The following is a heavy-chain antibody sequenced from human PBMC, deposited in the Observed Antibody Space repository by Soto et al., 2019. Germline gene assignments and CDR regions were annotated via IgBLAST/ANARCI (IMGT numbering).Heavy chain of an antibody. V-gene: IGHV3-7*01. CDR3: ASGASLGYYDFLRLNYYYYYYMDV. CDR2: IKQDGSEK. D-gene: IGHD3-3*01. J-gene: IGHJ6*03. CDR1: GFTFSIYW. Sequence: EVQLVESGGGLVQPGGALRLTCAATGFTFSIYWMSWVRQAPGKGLEWVANIKQDGSEKYYVDSVKGRFTISRDNAKNSLYLQMNSLRAEDTAVYYCASGASLGYYDFLRLNYYYYYYMDVWGKGTTVTVSS.